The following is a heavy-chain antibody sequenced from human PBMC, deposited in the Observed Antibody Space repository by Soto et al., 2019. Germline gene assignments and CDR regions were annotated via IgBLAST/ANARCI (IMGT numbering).Heavy chain of an antibody. Sequence: GGSLRLSCAASGFTFSNSAMRWIRQAPGKGLQWVSAISGSGSTTYYTDSVKGRFTISRDNSKNTVYLQMNNLRAEDTAVYFCAKPTSSNPNYYFDCWGQGTLVTVSS. D-gene: IGHD2-2*01. V-gene: IGHV3-23*01. CDR2: ISGSGSTT. CDR3: AKPTSSNPNYYFDC. J-gene: IGHJ4*02. CDR1: GFTFSNSA.